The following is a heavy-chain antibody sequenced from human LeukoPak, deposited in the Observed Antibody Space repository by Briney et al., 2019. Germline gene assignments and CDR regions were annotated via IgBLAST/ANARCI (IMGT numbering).Heavy chain of an antibody. CDR2: ISGSGGST. Sequence: GGSLRLSCAASGFTFSSYAMSWVRQAPGKGLEWVSAISGSGGSTYYADSVKGRFTISRDNSKNTLYLQMNSLRAEDTAVYYCAKGFRYDSSGRDAFDIWGQGTMVTVSS. D-gene: IGHD3-22*01. J-gene: IGHJ3*02. CDR3: AKGFRYDSSGRDAFDI. V-gene: IGHV3-23*01. CDR1: GFTFSSYA.